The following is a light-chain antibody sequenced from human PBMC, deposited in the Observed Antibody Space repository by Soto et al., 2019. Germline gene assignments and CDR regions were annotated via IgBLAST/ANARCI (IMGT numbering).Light chain of an antibody. CDR1: QVISTD. CDR2: GAS. CDR3: LQDYIYPWT. Sequence: AIQMTQSPSSLSAPVGDRVTITCRASQVISTDLGWYQQKPGKPPKLLIYGASNLQSGVPSRFIGSGSGTDFTLTISSLQPEDFATYYCLQDYIYPWTFGQGTKVDIK. V-gene: IGKV1-6*01. J-gene: IGKJ1*01.